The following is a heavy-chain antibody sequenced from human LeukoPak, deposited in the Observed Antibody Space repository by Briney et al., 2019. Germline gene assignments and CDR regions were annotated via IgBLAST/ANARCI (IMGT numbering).Heavy chain of an antibody. CDR2: ISYDGSNK. CDR3: AKDHAPVLLWFGELLSD. J-gene: IGHJ4*02. Sequence: PGRSLRLSCAASGFTFSSYGMHWVRQAPGKGLEWVAVISYDGSNKYYADSVKGRFTISRDNSKNTLYLQMNSLRAEDTAVYYCAKDHAPVLLWFGELLSDWGQGTLVTVSS. D-gene: IGHD3-10*01. CDR1: GFTFSSYG. V-gene: IGHV3-30*18.